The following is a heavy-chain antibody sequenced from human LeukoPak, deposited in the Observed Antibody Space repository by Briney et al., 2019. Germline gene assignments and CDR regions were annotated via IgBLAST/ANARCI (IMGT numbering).Heavy chain of an antibody. CDR1: GFTFSSHG. Sequence: PGGSLRLSCAASGFTFSSHGMHWVRQAPGKGLEWVAVISFDGSNTYYADSVKGRFTISRDNSKSTLDLQMNSLRVEDTAVYYCASVSRWLQLQGGYWGQGTLVTVSS. CDR3: ASVSRWLQLQGGY. CDR2: ISFDGSNT. D-gene: IGHD5-24*01. J-gene: IGHJ4*02. V-gene: IGHV3-30*19.